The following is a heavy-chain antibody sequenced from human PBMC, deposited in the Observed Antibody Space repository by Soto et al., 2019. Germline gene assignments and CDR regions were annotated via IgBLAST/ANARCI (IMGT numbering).Heavy chain of an antibody. D-gene: IGHD3-10*01. CDR2: IYWDDEK. J-gene: IGHJ4*02. CDR1: GFSLSTSGVG. Sequence: QITLKESGPTLVKPTQTLTLTCTFSGFSLSTSGVGVGWIRQPPGKALEWLAIIYWDDEKRYSPSLKTRLTVTKAPSKTQVVLTMPNVDPVDTATYYCALRAYFDSVKQFDHLGQGTLVSVSS. V-gene: IGHV2-5*02. CDR3: ALRAYFDSVKQFDH.